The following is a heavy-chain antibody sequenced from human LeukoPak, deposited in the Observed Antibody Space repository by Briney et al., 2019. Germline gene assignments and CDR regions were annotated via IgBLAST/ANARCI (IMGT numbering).Heavy chain of an antibody. CDR3: AREISPADSSSAFDS. J-gene: IGHJ4*02. D-gene: IGHD6-6*01. Sequence: SETLSLTCAVYGGSFSGYYWSWIRQPPGKGLEWIGEINHSGSTNYNPSLKSRVTISVDTSKNQFSLKLNSVTAADTAVYYCAREISPADSSSAFDSWGQGTLVTVSS. CDR2: INHSGST. V-gene: IGHV4-34*01. CDR1: GGSFSGYY.